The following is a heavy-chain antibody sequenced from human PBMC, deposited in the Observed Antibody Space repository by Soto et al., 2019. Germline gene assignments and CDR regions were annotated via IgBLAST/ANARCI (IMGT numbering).Heavy chain of an antibody. D-gene: IGHD5-18*01. V-gene: IGHV1-46*01. J-gene: IGHJ4*02. CDR1: GYTFTSYY. CDR3: ASLWEQLDVDTAMVQAY. Sequence: ASVKVSCKASGYTFTSYYMHWVRQAPGQGLEWMGIINPSGGSTSYAQKFQGRVTMTRDTSTSTVYMELSSLRSEDTAVYYCASLWEQLDVDTAMVQAYWGQETLVTVSS. CDR2: INPSGGST.